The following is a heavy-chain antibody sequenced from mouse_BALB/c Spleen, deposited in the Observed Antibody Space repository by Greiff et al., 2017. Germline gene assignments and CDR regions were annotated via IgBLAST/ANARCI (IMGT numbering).Heavy chain of an antibody. CDR1: GYTFTDYA. CDR2: ISPYYGDA. V-gene: IGHV1S137*01. J-gene: IGHJ1*01. CDR3: ARGSSYEYFDV. Sequence: QVQLQQSGAELVRPGVSVKISCKGSGYTFTDYAMHWVKQSHAKSLEWIGVISPYYGDASYNQKFKGKATMTVDKSSSTAYMELARLTSEDSAIYYCARGSSYEYFDVWGAGTTVTVSS. D-gene: IGHD1-1*01.